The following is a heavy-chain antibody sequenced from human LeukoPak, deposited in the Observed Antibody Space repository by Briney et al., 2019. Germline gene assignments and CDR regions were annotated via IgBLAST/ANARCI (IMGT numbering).Heavy chain of an antibody. CDR2: IYGDGST. CDR1: GFAVSSKY. CDR3: ARDPMLVATIFDY. V-gene: IGHV3-53*01. J-gene: IGHJ4*02. Sequence: GGSLRLSCAVSGFAVSSKYMTWVRQAPGKGLEWVSVIYGDGSTFYAGSVKGRFTISRDNAKNSLYLQMDSLRAEDTAVYYCARDPMLVATIFDYWGQGTLVTVSS. D-gene: IGHD5-12*01.